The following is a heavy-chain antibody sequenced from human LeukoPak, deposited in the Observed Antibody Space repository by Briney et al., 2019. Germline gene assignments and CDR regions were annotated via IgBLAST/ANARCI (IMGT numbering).Heavy chain of an antibody. V-gene: IGHV4-39*01. CDR1: GGSISSSDYY. J-gene: IGHJ4*02. CDR2: IYYSGST. Sequence: PSETLPLTCTVSGGSISSSDYYWGWIRQPPGKGLEWIGYIYYSGSTYYNPSLKSRVTMSVDTSKNQFSLKLTSVTAADTAVYYCARHSVIYFDYWGQGTLVTVSS. D-gene: IGHD2-21*01. CDR3: ARHSVIYFDY.